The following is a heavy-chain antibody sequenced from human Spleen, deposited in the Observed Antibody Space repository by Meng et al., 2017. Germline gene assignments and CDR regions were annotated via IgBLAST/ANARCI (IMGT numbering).Heavy chain of an antibody. CDR2: INSDGSST. J-gene: IGHJ4*02. CDR1: GFTFSSYW. Sequence: GESLKISCAASGFTFSSYWMHWVRQAPGKGLVWVSRINSDGSSTSYADSVKGRFTISRDNAKNTLYLQMNSLGAEDTAVYYCANFFDGSYYSWGFDYWGQGTLVTVSS. D-gene: IGHD1-26*01. CDR3: ANFFDGSYYSWGFDY. V-gene: IGHV3-74*01.